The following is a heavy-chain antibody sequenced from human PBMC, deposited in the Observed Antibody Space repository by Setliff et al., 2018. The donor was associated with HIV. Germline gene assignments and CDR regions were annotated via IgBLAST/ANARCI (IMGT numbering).Heavy chain of an antibody. D-gene: IGHD3-10*01. CDR3: AKDRRYYYGSGSYAAET. J-gene: IGHJ5*02. Sequence: QPGGSLRLSCAASGSTFSDHYMDWVRQAPGKGLEWVSAISGSGIGSYYPDSVKGRFTISRDNSKNTLFLQMNSLRAEDTAVYYCAKDRRYYYGSGSYAAETWGQGTLVTVSS. CDR2: ISGSGIGS. V-gene: IGHV3-23*01. CDR1: GSTFSDHY.